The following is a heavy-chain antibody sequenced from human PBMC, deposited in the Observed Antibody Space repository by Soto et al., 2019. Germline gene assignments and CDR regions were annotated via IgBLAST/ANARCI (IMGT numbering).Heavy chain of an antibody. D-gene: IGHD2-8*01. J-gene: IGHJ4*02. Sequence: PSETLSLTCSVSGDSLSNYHGSWIRQPAGKGLEWIGRIYPTGNTNYNPSLKSRVTMSVDTSKNQFSLKLTSMTAADTAVYYCARGYATYEYWGQGTLVTVSS. CDR1: GDSLSNYH. CDR2: IYPTGNT. CDR3: ARGYATYEY. V-gene: IGHV4-4*07.